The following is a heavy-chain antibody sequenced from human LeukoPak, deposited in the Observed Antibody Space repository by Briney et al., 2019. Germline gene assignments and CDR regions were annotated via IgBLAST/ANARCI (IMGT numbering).Heavy chain of an antibody. CDR3: ARDGAPWNYYYYYMDV. J-gene: IGHJ6*03. Sequence: GGSLRLSCAASGFTFDDYGMSWVRQAPGKGLEWVSGINWNGGSTGYADSVKGRFTISRDNAKNSLYLQMNSLRAEDTALYYCARDGAPWNYYYYYMDVWGKGTTVTVS. CDR2: INWNGGST. CDR1: GFTFDDYG. V-gene: IGHV3-20*04. D-gene: IGHD3-16*01.